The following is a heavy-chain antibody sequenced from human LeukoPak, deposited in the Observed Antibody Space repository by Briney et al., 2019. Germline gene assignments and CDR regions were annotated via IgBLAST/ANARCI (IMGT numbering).Heavy chain of an antibody. D-gene: IGHD3-10*01. CDR2: ISYDGSNK. CDR1: GFTFSSYG. V-gene: IGHV3-30*03. J-gene: IGHJ4*02. Sequence: PGGSLRLSCAASGFTFSSYGMHWVRQAPGKGLEWVAVISYDGSNKYYADSVKGRFTISRDNSKNTLYLQMNSLRAEDTAVYYCARLGAYYGSGSYRFIDYWGQGTPVTVSS. CDR3: ARLGAYYGSGSYRFIDY.